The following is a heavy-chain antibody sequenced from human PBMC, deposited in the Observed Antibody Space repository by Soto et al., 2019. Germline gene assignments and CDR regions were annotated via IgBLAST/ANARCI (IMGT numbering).Heavy chain of an antibody. V-gene: IGHV1-18*01. CDR3: ARSPSDWLLSSYYYYYGMDV. CDR1: GYTFTSYG. CDR2: ISAYNGNT. J-gene: IGHJ6*02. Sequence: ASVKVSCKASGYTFTSYGISWVRQAPGQGLEWMGWISAYNGNTNYAQKLQGRVTMTTDTSTSTAYMELRSLRSDDTAVYYCARSPSDWLLSSYYYYYGMDVWGQGTTVTVSS. D-gene: IGHD3-9*01.